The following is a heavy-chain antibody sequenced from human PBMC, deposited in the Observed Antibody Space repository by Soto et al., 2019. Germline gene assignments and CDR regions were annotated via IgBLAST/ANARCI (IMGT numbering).Heavy chain of an antibody. J-gene: IGHJ4*02. D-gene: IGHD5-18*01. Sequence: ETLSLTCAVYGGSFSGYYWSWIRQPPGKGLEWIGEINHSGSTNYNPSLKSRVTISVDTSKNQFSLKLSSVTAADTAVYYCARGGVEDTAMEFDYWGQGTLVAVAS. CDR3: ARGGVEDTAMEFDY. CDR2: INHSGST. V-gene: IGHV4-34*01. CDR1: GGSFSGYY.